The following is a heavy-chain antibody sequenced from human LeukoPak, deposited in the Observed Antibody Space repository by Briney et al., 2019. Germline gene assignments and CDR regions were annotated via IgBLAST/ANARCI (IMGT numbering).Heavy chain of an antibody. CDR1: GFSFRNYA. V-gene: IGHV3-21*01. Sequence: GGSLRLSCAASGFSFRNYAMSWVRQTPGGGPEWLSSISVGSNYIDYAHSVKGRFTISRDNAKNAVYLQMNSLTVDDTAIYYCARGGPYYHNTESNFYLDYWGRGILVTVSS. CDR2: ISVGSNYI. J-gene: IGHJ4*02. D-gene: IGHD3-22*01. CDR3: ARGGPYYHNTESNFYLDY.